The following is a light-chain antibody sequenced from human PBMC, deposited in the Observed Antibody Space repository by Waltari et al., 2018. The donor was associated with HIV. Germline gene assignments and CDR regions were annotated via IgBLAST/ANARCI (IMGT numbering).Light chain of an antibody. Sequence: QSALTQPASVSGSPGQSLTISCTVPSSDVVSYIRVSWYQQYPGQAPKLIIYEVTKRPSGVSNRFSGSKSGNTASLTLSGLQADDEADYYCSSYAGARVFGGGTNLIVL. J-gene: IGLJ3*02. CDR2: EVT. CDR1: SSDVVSYIR. V-gene: IGLV2-23*02. CDR3: SSYAGARV.